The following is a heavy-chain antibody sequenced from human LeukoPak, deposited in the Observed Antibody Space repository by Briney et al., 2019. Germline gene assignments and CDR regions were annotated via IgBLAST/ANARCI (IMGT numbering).Heavy chain of an antibody. V-gene: IGHV1-18*04. J-gene: IGHJ5*02. Sequence: ASVKVSCKASGYTFTGYYMHWVRQAPGQGLEWMGWISAYNGNTNYAQKLQGRVTMTTDTSTSTAYMELRSLRSDDTAVYYCAREPVAGHNWFDPWGQGTLVTVSS. CDR2: ISAYNGNT. CDR3: AREPVAGHNWFDP. D-gene: IGHD6-19*01. CDR1: GYTFTGYY.